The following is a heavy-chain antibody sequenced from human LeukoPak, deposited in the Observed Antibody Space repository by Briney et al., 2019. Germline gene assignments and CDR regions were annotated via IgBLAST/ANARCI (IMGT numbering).Heavy chain of an antibody. J-gene: IGHJ4*02. CDR1: GFAFSTYA. CDR3: ARDPRAGYTSGYYFDN. CDR2: IWHDGSNK. V-gene: IGHV3-33*01. Sequence: GWSLRLSCAASGFAFSTYAMYWVRQAPGKGLEWVTVIWHDGSNKYYADSVKGRFTISRDNFKDTLYLQMHSLRVEDTAIYYCARDPRAGYTSGYYFDNWGQGTEVTVSS. D-gene: IGHD3-9*01.